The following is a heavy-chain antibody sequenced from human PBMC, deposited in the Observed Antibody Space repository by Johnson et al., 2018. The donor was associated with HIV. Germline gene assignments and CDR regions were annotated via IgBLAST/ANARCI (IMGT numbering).Heavy chain of an antibody. CDR3: AKHLDGDSNDAFDI. D-gene: IGHD4-17*01. CDR2: ISYDGSNK. V-gene: IGHV3-30-3*02. Sequence: QVQLVESGGGVVQPGRSLRLSCAASGFTFSSYAMHWVRQAPGKGLEWVAVISYDGSNKYYADSVKGRFTISRDNSKNTLYLQMNSLRAEDTAVYYCAKHLDGDSNDAFDIWGQGTMVTVSS. CDR1: GFTFSSYA. J-gene: IGHJ3*02.